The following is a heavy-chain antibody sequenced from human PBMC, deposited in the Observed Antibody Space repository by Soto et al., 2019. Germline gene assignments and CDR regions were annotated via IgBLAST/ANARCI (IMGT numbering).Heavy chain of an antibody. V-gene: IGHV4-59*01. CDR2: IYYSGRT. D-gene: IGHD3-10*01. CDR3: ARDQHFYGSGSYYTIFDY. CDR1: GGSLSSYY. Sequence: TLSLTCTVSGGSLSSYYWTWIRQSPGKGLEWIGHIYYSGRTTYNPSLKSRITISVDTSKSQFSLRLNSVTAADTAVYYCARDQHFYGSGSYYTIFDYWGQGTLVTVSS. J-gene: IGHJ4*02.